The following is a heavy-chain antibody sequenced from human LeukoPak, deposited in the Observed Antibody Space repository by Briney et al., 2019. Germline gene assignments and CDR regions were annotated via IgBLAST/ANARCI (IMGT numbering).Heavy chain of an antibody. J-gene: IGHJ4*02. CDR2: IYYSGST. CDR3: ARRKWLVHPFVS. D-gene: IGHD6-19*01. Sequence: PSQTLSLTCTVSGGSISSGDYFWNWIRQPPGKGLEWIGYIYYSGSTNYNPSLKSRVTISVDTSKNQFSLKLSSVTAADTAVYYCARRKWLVHPFVSWGQGTLVTVSS. V-gene: IGHV4-30-4*01. CDR1: GGSISSGDYF.